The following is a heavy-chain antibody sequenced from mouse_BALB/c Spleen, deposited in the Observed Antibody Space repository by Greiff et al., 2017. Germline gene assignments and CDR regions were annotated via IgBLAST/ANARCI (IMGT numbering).Heavy chain of an antibody. Sequence: EVQLQESGPDLVKPSQSLSLTCTVTGYSFTSCYSWHWIRQFPGNKLEWMGYIHYSGSTNYNPSLKSRTTITRDTSKNPFFLQLKSVTTEDTATYYCARWGDGYYPLDYWGQGTTLTVSS. J-gene: IGHJ2*01. CDR1: GYSFTSCYS. D-gene: IGHD2-3*01. CDR3: ARWGDGYYPLDY. CDR2: IHYSGST. V-gene: IGHV3-1*02.